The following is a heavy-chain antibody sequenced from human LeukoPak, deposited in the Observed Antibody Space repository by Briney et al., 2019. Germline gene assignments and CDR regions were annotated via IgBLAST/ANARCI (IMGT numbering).Heavy chain of an antibody. Sequence: ASVKVSCKASGYTFTNYDINWVRQAPGQGLERMGWMDPSDGSADFAQKFQGRVTMTRDTSISTAYMELSSLRSEDTAVYYCARGRDQYYYGSGSNIGNLDYWGLGTLVTVSS. CDR3: ARGRDQYYYGSGSNIGNLDY. CDR2: MDPSDGSA. V-gene: IGHV1-8*01. CDR1: GYTFTNYD. D-gene: IGHD3-10*01. J-gene: IGHJ4*02.